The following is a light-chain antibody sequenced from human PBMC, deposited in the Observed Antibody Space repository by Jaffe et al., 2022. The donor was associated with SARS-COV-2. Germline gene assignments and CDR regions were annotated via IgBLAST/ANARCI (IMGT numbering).Light chain of an antibody. CDR2: TAS. J-gene: IGKJ4*01. Sequence: DIQMTQSPSSLSVSIGDRVIITCRASHDISDYVAWYQQKPGRAPRSLIQTASTSQSGVPSRFSASGFGTDFTLTISSLQPEDFATYYCQQTHSYPLTFGGGTRVDMK. CDR3: QQTHSYPLT. V-gene: IGKV1-16*01. CDR1: HDISDY.